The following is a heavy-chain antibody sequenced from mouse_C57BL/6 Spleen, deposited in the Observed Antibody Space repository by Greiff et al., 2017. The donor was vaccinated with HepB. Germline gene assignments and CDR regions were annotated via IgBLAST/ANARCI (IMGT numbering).Heavy chain of an antibody. CDR3: ARQITTVRYFDV. V-gene: IGHV5-17*01. J-gene: IGHJ1*03. CDR1: GFTFSDYG. D-gene: IGHD1-1*01. CDR2: ISSGSSTI. Sequence: DVMLVESGGGLVKPGGSLKLSCAASGFTFSDYGMHWVRQAPEKGLEWVAYISSGSSTIYYADTVKGRFTISRDNAKNTLFLQMTSLRSEDTAMYYCARQITTVRYFDVWGTGTTVTVSS.